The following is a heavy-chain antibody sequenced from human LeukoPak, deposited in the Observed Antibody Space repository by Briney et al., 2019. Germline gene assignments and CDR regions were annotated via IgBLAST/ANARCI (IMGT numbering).Heavy chain of an antibody. CDR2: INTNTGNP. J-gene: IGHJ6*02. D-gene: IGHD3-10*01. CDR3: ARMDYYGSGSSYLYYYYYGMDV. CDR1: GYTFTSYA. Sequence: ASVKVSCKASGYTFTSYAMNWVRQAPAQGLEWMGWINTNTGNPTYAQGFTGRFVFSLDTSVSTAYLQISSLKAEDTAVYYCARMDYYGSGSSYLYYYYYGMDVWGQGTTVTVSS. V-gene: IGHV7-4-1*02.